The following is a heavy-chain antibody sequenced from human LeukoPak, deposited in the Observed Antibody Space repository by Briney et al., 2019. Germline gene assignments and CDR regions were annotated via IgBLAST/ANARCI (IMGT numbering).Heavy chain of an antibody. D-gene: IGHD4/OR15-4a*01. CDR3: ARRAGAYSHPYDY. J-gene: IGHJ4*02. Sequence: GRSLRLSCAASGFTFSSYGMHWVRQAPGKGLEWVALISYDGSNKYYADSVKGRFTISRDNSKNTLYLQMNSLRVEDTAVYYCARRAGAYSHPYDYWGQGTLVTVSS. CDR1: GFTFSSYG. V-gene: IGHV3-30*03. CDR2: ISYDGSNK.